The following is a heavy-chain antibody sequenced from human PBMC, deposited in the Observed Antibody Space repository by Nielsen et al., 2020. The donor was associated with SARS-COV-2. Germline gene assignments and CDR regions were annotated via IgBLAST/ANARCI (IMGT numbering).Heavy chain of an antibody. CDR1: GFTFSSYS. Sequence: GGSLRLSCAASGFTFSSYSMNWVRQAPGKGLEWVSSISSSSSYIYYADSVKGRFTISRDNAKNSLYLQMNSLRAEDTAVYYCARDPSSGWYVYYHGMDVWGQGTTVTVSS. CDR3: ARDPSSGWYVYYHGMDV. D-gene: IGHD6-19*01. CDR2: ISSSSSYI. J-gene: IGHJ6*02. V-gene: IGHV3-21*01.